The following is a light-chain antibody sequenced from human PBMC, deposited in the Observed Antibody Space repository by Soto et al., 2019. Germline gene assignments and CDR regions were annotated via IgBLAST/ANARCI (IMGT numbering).Light chain of an antibody. J-gene: IGKJ1*01. CDR3: QQYNSYSWP. CDR1: QSISSW. Sequence: DLQMTQSPSTLSASVGDRVTITCRASQSISSWLAWYQQKPGKAPKLLIYDASSLESGVPSRFSGSGSGTEFTLTISSLQPDDFATYYCQQYNSYSWPFGQGTKVEIK. V-gene: IGKV1-5*01. CDR2: DAS.